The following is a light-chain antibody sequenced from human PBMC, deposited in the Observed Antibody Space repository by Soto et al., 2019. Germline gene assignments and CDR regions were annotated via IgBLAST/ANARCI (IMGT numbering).Light chain of an antibody. Sequence: DIQMTQSPSSLSASVGDRVTITCQASQDISNYLNWYQQKPGKAPKLLIYDASNLETGVPSRFSGSGSGTDFTFTISSLXPEDXATYYCQQYDNLPPLTFGGGTKVEIK. J-gene: IGKJ4*01. V-gene: IGKV1-33*01. CDR2: DAS. CDR1: QDISNY. CDR3: QQYDNLPPLT.